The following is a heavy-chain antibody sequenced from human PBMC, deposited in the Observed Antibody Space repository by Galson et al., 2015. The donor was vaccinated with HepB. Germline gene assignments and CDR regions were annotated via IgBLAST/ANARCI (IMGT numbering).Heavy chain of an antibody. J-gene: IGHJ4*02. CDR2: ISGSGGST. V-gene: IGHV3-23*01. Sequence: SLRLSCAASGFTFSSYAMNWVRQAPGKGLEWVSGISGSGGSTYYADSVKGRFTISRDNSKNTLYLQMNSLRAEDTAVYYCAKGRRQWLVSYYFDYWGQGTLVTVSS. CDR1: GFTFSSYA. CDR3: AKGRRQWLVSYYFDY. D-gene: IGHD6-19*01.